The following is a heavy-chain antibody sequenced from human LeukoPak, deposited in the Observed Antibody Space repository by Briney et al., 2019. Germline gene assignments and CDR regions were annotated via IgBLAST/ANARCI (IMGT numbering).Heavy chain of an antibody. V-gene: IGHV3-23*01. Sequence: PGGSLGLSCAASGFTFSNYAMNWVRQAPGKGLEWVASISDNGGSTWYAHSVKGRITISRDNSKSTLYLQMNSLRAEDAAVYYCAKCGGDYYSEYWGQGALVTVSS. CDR1: GFTFSNYA. CDR2: ISDNGGST. CDR3: AKCGGDYYSEY. J-gene: IGHJ4*02. D-gene: IGHD2-21*02.